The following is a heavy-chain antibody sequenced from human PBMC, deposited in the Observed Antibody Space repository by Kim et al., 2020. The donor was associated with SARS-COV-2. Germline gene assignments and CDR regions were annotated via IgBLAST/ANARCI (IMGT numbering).Heavy chain of an antibody. CDR2: IRSKPYGGTT. V-gene: IGHV3-49*04. D-gene: IGHD2-15*01. CDR1: GFTFGDYV. CDR3: TRVSQYCRGGSCSYGMDV. Sequence: GGSLRLSCTASGFTFGDYVMSWVRQAPGKGLEWVGFIRSKPYGGTTEYAASVKGRFSISRNDSKSIAYLQMNRLKIEDTAVYYCTRVSQYCRGGSCSYGMDVWGRGATVTVSS. J-gene: IGHJ6*02.